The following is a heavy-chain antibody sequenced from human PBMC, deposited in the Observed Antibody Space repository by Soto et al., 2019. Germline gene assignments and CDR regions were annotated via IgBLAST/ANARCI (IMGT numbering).Heavy chain of an antibody. CDR1: GYTFTNFG. J-gene: IGHJ4*01. V-gene: IGHV1-18*01. Sequence: QIQLMQSGPDVKKPGASVKVSCKAFGYTFTNFGISWVRQAPGRRLAWMAWISSYNGNTNYAEKFQGRVTMTTDTSTSTAYMALRSLTSDDTAVYYCARGPDPTYFDHGGRGTLVTVSS. CDR2: ISSYNGNT. CDR3: ARGPDPTYFDH.